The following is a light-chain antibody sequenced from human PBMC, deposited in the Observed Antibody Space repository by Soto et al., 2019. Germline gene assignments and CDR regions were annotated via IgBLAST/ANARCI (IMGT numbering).Light chain of an antibody. V-gene: IGKV3-20*01. CDR1: QSVATTF. J-gene: IGKJ1*01. CDR2: GAS. CDR3: QQYMSSVT. Sequence: EIVLTQSPGSLSLSPGQRATLSCRASQSVATTFFAWYQKKPGQAPRLLIYGASKRDTGIPDRFSGSGSGTDFTLIISRLEPEDFAVYYCQQYMSSVTFGQGTKVEIK.